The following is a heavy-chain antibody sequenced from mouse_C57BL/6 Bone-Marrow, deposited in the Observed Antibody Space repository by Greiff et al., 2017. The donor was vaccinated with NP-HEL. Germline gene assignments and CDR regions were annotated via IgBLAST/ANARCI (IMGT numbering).Heavy chain of an antibody. CDR1: GYTFTDYE. Sequence: VQLQQSGAELVRPGASVTLSCKASGYTFTDYEMHWVKQTPVHGLEWIGAIDPETGGTAYNQKFKGKAILTADKSSSTAYMELRSLTSEDSAVYYCTRGANYYGSSYDFDYWGQGTTLTVSS. D-gene: IGHD1-1*01. CDR2: IDPETGGT. CDR3: TRGANYYGSSYDFDY. V-gene: IGHV1-15*01. J-gene: IGHJ2*01.